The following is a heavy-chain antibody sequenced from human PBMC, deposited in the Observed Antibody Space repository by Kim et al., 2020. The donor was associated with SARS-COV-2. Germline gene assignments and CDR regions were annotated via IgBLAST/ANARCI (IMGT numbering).Heavy chain of an antibody. J-gene: IGHJ5*02. CDR3: ARGGHCSSTSCFNWFDP. CDR2: INHSGST. D-gene: IGHD2-2*01. V-gene: IGHV4-34*01. Sequence: SETLSLTCAVYGGSFSGYYWSWIRQPPGKGLEWIGEINHSGSTNYNPSLKSRVTISVDTSKNQFSLKLSSVTAADTAVYYCARGGHCSSTSCFNWFDPWGQGTLVTVSS. CDR1: GGSFSGYY.